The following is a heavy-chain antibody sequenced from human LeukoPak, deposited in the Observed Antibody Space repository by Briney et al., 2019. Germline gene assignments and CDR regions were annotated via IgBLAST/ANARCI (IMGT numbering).Heavy chain of an antibody. CDR3: ARDASPYYDSSDYSRSGSAFDI. CDR1: GGSISSSDYY. CDR2: IYYSGST. D-gene: IGHD3-22*01. J-gene: IGHJ3*02. Sequence: SETLSLTCTVSGGSISSSDYYWAWVRQPPGRGLEWIGSIYYSGSTYYNPSLKSRVTKSVDTSKNQFSLRLSSVTAADTAVYYCARDASPYYDSSDYSRSGSAFDIWGQGTMVTVSS. V-gene: IGHV4-39*07.